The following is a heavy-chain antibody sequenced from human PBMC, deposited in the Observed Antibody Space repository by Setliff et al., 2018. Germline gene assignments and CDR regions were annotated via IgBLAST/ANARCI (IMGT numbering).Heavy chain of an antibody. J-gene: IGHJ4*02. CDR1: GGSFSNYY. Sequence: PSETLSLTCTVYGGSFSNYYWSWIRQPPGKGLEWIGEINHSGSTNYSPALKSRVTLSIDTSSNEFSLRLSSVTAADTAVYFCARDNPIVGATDYWGQGILVTVSS. D-gene: IGHD1-26*01. CDR2: INHSGST. CDR3: ARDNPIVGATDY. V-gene: IGHV4-34*01.